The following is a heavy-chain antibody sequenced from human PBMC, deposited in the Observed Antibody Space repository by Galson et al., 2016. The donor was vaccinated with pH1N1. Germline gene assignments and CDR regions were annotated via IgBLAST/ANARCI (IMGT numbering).Heavy chain of an antibody. J-gene: IGHJ4*02. D-gene: IGHD6-13*01. CDR2: INQTGSVQ. CDR1: GFTFSNYW. V-gene: IGHV3-7*03. CDR3: ARAIFAAAAV. Sequence: SLRLSCAASGFTFSNYWMSWVRQVPGKGLEWVANINQTGSVQYYVASVKGRFTISSDNAKNSLYLQMNSLTAEDTAVYYCARAIFAAAAVWGQGTLVTVSS.